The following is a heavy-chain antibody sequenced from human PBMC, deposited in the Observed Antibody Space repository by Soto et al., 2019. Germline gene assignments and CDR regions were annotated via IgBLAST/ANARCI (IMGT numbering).Heavy chain of an antibody. CDR3: AKGISMFPRTVILTNDGFDI. CDR2: ISYDGDKK. CDR1: VFSFSSYG. J-gene: IGHJ3*02. V-gene: IGHV3-30*18. D-gene: IGHD3-10*02. Sequence: VGSLRLSCAASVFSFSSYGMHCVRHSPGKGLEWAASISYDGDKKYSADSVKGRFTISRDNSKNTLYLQINSLSAEDTAVYYCAKGISMFPRTVILTNDGFDILGQGTMVNVSS.